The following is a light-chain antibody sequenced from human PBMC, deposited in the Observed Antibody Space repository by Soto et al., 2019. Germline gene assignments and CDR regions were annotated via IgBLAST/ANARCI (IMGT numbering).Light chain of an antibody. V-gene: IGKV3-20*01. CDR1: QSVSRD. CDR2: GAS. Sequence: EIVLTQSPGTLSLSPGERATLSCRASQSVSRDLAWYQQKPGQAPRLLIYGASSRATGIPDRFSGSGSGTDFTLTISRLEPEDFAVYYCQQYGSSPWTFGQGTKVEIK. J-gene: IGKJ1*01. CDR3: QQYGSSPWT.